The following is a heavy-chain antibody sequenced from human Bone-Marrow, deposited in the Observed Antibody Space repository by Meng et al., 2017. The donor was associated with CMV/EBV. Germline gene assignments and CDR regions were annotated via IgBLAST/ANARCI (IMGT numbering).Heavy chain of an antibody. D-gene: IGHD3-22*01. CDR1: GYTFSGYY. J-gene: IGHJ4*02. Sequence: QVQRVQSGAEVKKPGASVKVSCKASGYTFSGYYIHWVRQAPGQGLEWMGWINPNSGGTNYAQNFRGRVTMTRDTSISTPYMELSRLRSDDTAVYYCARGRNYYDSSGYHPFDYWGQGTLVTVSS. CDR2: INPNSGGT. V-gene: IGHV1-2*02. CDR3: ARGRNYYDSSGYHPFDY.